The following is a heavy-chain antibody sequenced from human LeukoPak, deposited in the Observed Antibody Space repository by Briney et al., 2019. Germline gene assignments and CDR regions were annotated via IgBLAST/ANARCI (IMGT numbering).Heavy chain of an antibody. J-gene: IGHJ4*02. Sequence: GGSLRLSCAASGFIFSTYAMSWVRQAPGKGLEWVSAISGSGVGTFYADSVKGRFTISRDNAKNSLYLQMNSLRAEDTAVYYCARSYEGSGFSDWGQGTLVTVSS. D-gene: IGHD3-3*01. CDR2: ISGSGVGT. CDR1: GFIFSTYA. V-gene: IGHV3-23*01. CDR3: ARSYEGSGFSD.